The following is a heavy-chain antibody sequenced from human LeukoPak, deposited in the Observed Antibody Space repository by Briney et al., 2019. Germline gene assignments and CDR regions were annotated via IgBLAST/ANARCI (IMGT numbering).Heavy chain of an antibody. D-gene: IGHD6-13*01. V-gene: IGHV3-30*02. CDR3: AREVYSYSWYPHRGGFDF. J-gene: IGHJ3*01. CDR1: GFTFSSYG. Sequence: PGGSLRLSCAASGFTFSSYGMHWVRQAPGKGLEWVTFIRFDGSNDYYADSVKGRFTISRDNSKNTLYLQMNSLRAEDTAVYYCAREVYSYSWYPHRGGFDFWGQGTMVTVSS. CDR2: IRFDGSND.